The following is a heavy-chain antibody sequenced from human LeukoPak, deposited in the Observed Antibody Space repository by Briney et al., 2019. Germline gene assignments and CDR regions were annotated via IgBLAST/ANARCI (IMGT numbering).Heavy chain of an antibody. CDR2: IYTSSGST. Sequence: PSETLSLTCTVSGASINTYYWSWIRQPAGKGLEWLGRIYTSSGSTNYSPPLRSRVTISLDRSKNQFSLKLSSVTAADTAVYYCARGGYSYGSGNWLGPWGQGTLVIVSS. V-gene: IGHV4-4*07. CDR1: GASINTYY. CDR3: ARGGYSYGSGNWLGP. D-gene: IGHD5-18*01. J-gene: IGHJ5*02.